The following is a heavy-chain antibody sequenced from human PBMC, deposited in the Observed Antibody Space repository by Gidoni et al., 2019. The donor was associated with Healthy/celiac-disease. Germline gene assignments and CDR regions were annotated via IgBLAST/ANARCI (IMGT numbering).Heavy chain of an antibody. CDR3: ARDRAPYCSGGSCYSSFQH. CDR2: ISYDGSNK. Sequence: QVQLVESGGGVVQPGRSLRLSCAASGFTFSSYAMHWVRQAPGKGLEWVAVISYDGSNKYYADSVKGRFTISRDNSKNTLYLQMNSLRAEDTAVYYCARDRAPYCSGGSCYSSFQHWGQGTLVTVSS. CDR1: GFTFSSYA. V-gene: IGHV3-30-3*01. D-gene: IGHD2-15*01. J-gene: IGHJ1*01.